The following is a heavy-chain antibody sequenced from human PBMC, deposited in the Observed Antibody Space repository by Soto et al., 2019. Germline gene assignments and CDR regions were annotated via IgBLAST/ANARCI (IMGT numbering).Heavy chain of an antibody. CDR1: GFTFSSYA. CDR3: AKSTNYIAAAGTEGAFDI. Sequence: GGSLRLSCAASGFTFSSYAMSWVRQAPGKGLEWVSAISGSGGSTYYADSVKGRFTISRDNSKNTLYLQMNSLRAEDTAVYYCAKSTNYIAAAGTEGAFDIWGQGTMVTVSS. V-gene: IGHV3-23*01. CDR2: ISGSGGST. D-gene: IGHD6-13*01. J-gene: IGHJ3*02.